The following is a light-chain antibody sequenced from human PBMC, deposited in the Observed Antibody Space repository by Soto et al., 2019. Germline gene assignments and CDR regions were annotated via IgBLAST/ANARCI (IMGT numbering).Light chain of an antibody. V-gene: IGKV3D-20*02. CDR2: GAS. CDR1: QTISSGY. J-gene: IGKJ1*01. Sequence: LSPGQRATVSCRASQTISSGYLAWYQQKPGQAPRLLIYGASSRATGIPDRFGGSGSGTDFTLTISSLEPEDFAVYCCQQRSSWPWTFGQGTKVDIK. CDR3: QQRSSWPWT.